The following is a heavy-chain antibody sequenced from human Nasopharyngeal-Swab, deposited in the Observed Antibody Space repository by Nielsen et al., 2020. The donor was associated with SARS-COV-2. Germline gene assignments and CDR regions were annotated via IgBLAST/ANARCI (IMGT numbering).Heavy chain of an antibody. V-gene: IGHV4-31*03. Sequence: SETLSLTCTVSGGSISSGGYYWSWIRQHPGKGLEWIGYIYYSGSTYYNPSLKSRVTISVDTSKNQFSLKLSSVTAADTAVYYCARARTRTIFGVVGWFDPWGQGTLATVSS. D-gene: IGHD3-3*01. CDR1: GGSISSGGYY. J-gene: IGHJ5*02. CDR2: IYYSGST. CDR3: ARARTRTIFGVVGWFDP.